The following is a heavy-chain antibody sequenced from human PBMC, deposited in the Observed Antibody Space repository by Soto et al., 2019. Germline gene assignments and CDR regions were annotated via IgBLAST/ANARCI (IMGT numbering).Heavy chain of an antibody. Sequence: SETLSLTCAVYGGSFSGYYWSWIRQPPGKGLEWIGEINHSGSTNYNPSLKSRVTISVDTSKNQFSLKLSSVTAADTAVYYCARGLSRPVEGDVWGKGTTVTVSS. CDR3: ARGLSRPVEGDV. CDR1: GGSFSGYY. J-gene: IGHJ6*04. V-gene: IGHV4-34*01. CDR2: INHSGST.